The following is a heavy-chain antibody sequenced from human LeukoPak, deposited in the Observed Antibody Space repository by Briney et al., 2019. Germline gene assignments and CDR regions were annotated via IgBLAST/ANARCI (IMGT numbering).Heavy chain of an antibody. CDR1: GFTFSSYS. Sequence: PGGSLRLSCAASGFTFSSYSMNWVRQAPGKGLEWVSSISSSSSYIYYADSVKGRFTISRDNAKNSLYLQMHSLRAEDTAVYYCAKDRRPYSGYDFDYWGQGTLVTVSS. CDR3: AKDRRPYSGYDFDY. V-gene: IGHV3-21*04. J-gene: IGHJ4*02. CDR2: ISSSSSYI. D-gene: IGHD5-12*01.